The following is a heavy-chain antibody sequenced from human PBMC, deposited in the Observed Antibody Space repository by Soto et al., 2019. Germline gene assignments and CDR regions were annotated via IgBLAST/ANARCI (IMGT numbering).Heavy chain of an antibody. CDR1: GFTFSNAW. D-gene: IGHD3-22*01. J-gene: IGHJ4*02. CDR3: TTGLSNGYYNFDY. Sequence: GSLRLSCAASGFTFSNAWMSWVRQAPGKGLEWVGRIKGEADGGTTDYAAPVKGRITISRDHSKDTLYLQMNSLKTEDTAVYYCTTGLSNGYYNFDYWGQGPPVTVSS. CDR2: IKGEADGGTT. V-gene: IGHV3-15*01.